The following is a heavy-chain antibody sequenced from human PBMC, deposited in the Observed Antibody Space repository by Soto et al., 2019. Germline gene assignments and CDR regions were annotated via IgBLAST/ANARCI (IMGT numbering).Heavy chain of an antibody. J-gene: IGHJ5*02. V-gene: IGHV3-23*01. CDR2: ISGSGGRT. CDR1: GFTFSSYA. D-gene: IGHD2-21*01. CDR3: AKIVVVIRLLEP. Sequence: EVQLLESGGGLVQPGGSLRLSCAASGFTFSSYAMSWVRQAPGKGLEWVSAISGSGGRTYYADSVKGRFTISRDNSKNTLYLQMNSLRAEDTAVYYCAKIVVVIRLLEPWGQGTLVTVSS.